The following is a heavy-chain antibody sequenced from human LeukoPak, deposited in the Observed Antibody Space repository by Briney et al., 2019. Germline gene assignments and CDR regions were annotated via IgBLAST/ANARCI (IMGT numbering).Heavy chain of an antibody. V-gene: IGHV2-26*01. Sequence: SGPTLVNPTETLTLTCTVSGFSLSNARMGVSWIRQPPGKALDWLAHIFSNDEKSYSTSLKSRLTISKDTSKSQVVLTMTNMDPVDTATYYCARIKVVYDSSGYFGYYFDYWGQGTLVTVSS. CDR3: ARIKVVYDSSGYFGYYFDY. D-gene: IGHD3-22*01. J-gene: IGHJ4*02. CDR2: IFSNDEK. CDR1: GFSLSNARMG.